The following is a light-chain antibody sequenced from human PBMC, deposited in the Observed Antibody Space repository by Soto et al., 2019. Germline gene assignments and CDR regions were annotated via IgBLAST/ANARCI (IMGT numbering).Light chain of an antibody. V-gene: IGLV2-14*01. CDR2: EVS. CDR3: SSSTNSSTLVG. Sequence: QSALTQPASVSGSPGQSITISCTETSSDVGGYNFVSWYQHHPGKAPKLIIYEVSNRPSGVSNRFSASKSGNTASLTISGLQAQDEADYHCSSSTNSSTLVGFGGGTKVTVL. CDR1: SSDVGGYNF. J-gene: IGLJ2*01.